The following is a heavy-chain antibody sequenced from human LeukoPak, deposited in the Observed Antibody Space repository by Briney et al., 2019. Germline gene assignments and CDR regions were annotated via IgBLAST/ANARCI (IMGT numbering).Heavy chain of an antibody. J-gene: IGHJ4*02. D-gene: IGHD3-22*01. V-gene: IGHV1-18*01. CDR3: ARVPTDDSSGYYGDY. CDR2: ISAYNGNT. Sequence: GASVKVSCKASGYTFTSYGISWVRQAPGQGLEWMGWISAYNGNTNYAQKLQGRVTMTTDTSTSTAYMELRSLRFDDTAVYYCARVPTDDSSGYYGDYWGQGTLVTVSS. CDR1: GYTFTSYG.